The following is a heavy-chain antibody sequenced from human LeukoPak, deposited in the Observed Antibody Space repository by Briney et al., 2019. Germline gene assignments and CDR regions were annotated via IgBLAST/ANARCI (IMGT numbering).Heavy chain of an antibody. CDR2: IYYSGST. J-gene: IGHJ6*03. D-gene: IGHD1-26*01. Sequence: SETLSLTCTVSGGSISSYYWSWIRQPPGKGLEWIGYIYYSGSTYYNPSLKSRVTISVDTSKNQFSLKLSSVTAADTAVYYCAEVGATPPFYYYYYYMDVWGKGTTVTVSS. V-gene: IGHV4-59*08. CDR1: GGSISSYY. CDR3: AEVGATPPFYYYYYYMDV.